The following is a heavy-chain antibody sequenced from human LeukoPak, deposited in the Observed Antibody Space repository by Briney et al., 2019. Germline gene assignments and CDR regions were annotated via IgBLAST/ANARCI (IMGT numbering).Heavy chain of an antibody. Sequence: GGSLRLSCTASGFTFGDYAMSWFRQAPGKGLEWVGFIRSKTYGGTTEYAASVKGRFTISRDDSKSIAYLQMISLKTEDTAVYYCTREAEYSGSYHGFDYWGRGTLVTVSS. V-gene: IGHV3-49*03. CDR3: TREAEYSGSYHGFDY. CDR1: GFTFGDYA. CDR2: IRSKTYGGTT. D-gene: IGHD1-26*01. J-gene: IGHJ4*02.